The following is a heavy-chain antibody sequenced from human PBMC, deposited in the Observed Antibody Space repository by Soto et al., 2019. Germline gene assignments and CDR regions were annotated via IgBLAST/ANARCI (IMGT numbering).Heavy chain of an antibody. J-gene: IGHJ6*02. CDR2: VIAPFGTP. D-gene: IGHD6-6*01. CDR1: GGTFSRYT. V-gene: IGHV1-69*01. CDR3: ARDQFSTSPGNYSYYYGMDV. Sequence: QVQLVQSGAEVKKPGSSVKVSCKASGGTFSRYTITWVRQAPGEGLVWMGGVIAPFGTPNYAQKFQGRVTITADESTNTAYMELSSLRSEDTAVYYCARDQFSTSPGNYSYYYGMDVWGQGTTVTVSS.